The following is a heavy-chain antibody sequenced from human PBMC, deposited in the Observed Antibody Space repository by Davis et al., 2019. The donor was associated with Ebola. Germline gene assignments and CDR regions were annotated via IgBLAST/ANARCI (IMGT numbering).Heavy chain of an antibody. J-gene: IGHJ6*02. CDR3: ARDGPLFALGDYYYGMDV. Sequence: GESLKTSCAASGFTFSRYPMHWVRQAPGKGLEWVVLISYDGSNKYYADSVKGRFTISRDNSKNTLYLQMNSLRAEDTAVYYCARDGPLFALGDYYYGMDVWGQGTTVTVSS. CDR2: ISYDGSNK. D-gene: IGHD3-16*01. CDR1: GFTFSRYP. V-gene: IGHV3-30-3*01.